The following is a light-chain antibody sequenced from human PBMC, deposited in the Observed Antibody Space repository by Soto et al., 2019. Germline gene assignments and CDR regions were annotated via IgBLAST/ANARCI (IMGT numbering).Light chain of an antibody. Sequence: DIQMTQSPSSLSASVGDRVTITCRASQSISTYLNWYQQKTGKAPKLLTYAASSMQSGVPSRFSGSGSGTDFTLTISSLQPDDSATYYWQQNYTSSMYTFGQGTKLEIK. V-gene: IGKV1-39*01. CDR1: QSISTY. CDR3: QQNYTSSMYT. CDR2: AAS. J-gene: IGKJ2*01.